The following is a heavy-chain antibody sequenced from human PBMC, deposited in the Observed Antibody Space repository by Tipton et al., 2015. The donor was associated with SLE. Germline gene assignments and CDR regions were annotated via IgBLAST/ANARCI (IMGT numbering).Heavy chain of an antibody. J-gene: IGHJ4*02. D-gene: IGHD3-3*01. Sequence: TLSLTCAVSGGSISSHYWSWIRQSPGKGLEYIGYVYHTGASIYNPSLKNRVSISVDTSRNQFSLKLSSVTAADTAVYYCARVKSIFGVVIIDYWGQGTLVTVSS. CDR2: VYHTGAS. CDR3: ARVKSIFGVVIIDY. CDR1: GGSISSHY. V-gene: IGHV4-59*08.